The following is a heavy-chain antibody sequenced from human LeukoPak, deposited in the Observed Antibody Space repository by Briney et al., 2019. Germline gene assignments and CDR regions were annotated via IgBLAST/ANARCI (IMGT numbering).Heavy chain of an antibody. CDR2: ITRSSSTI. J-gene: IGHJ4*02. V-gene: IGHV3-48*01. Sequence: QPGGSLRLSCAASGFTFSTYSMNWVRQAPGKGLEWVSYITRSSSTIHYADSVKGRFTISRDNSKDTLYLQMNSLRVEDTAVYYCAKDRAAAGPHYFDYWGQGTLVTVSS. D-gene: IGHD6-13*01. CDR3: AKDRAAAGPHYFDY. CDR1: GFTFSTYS.